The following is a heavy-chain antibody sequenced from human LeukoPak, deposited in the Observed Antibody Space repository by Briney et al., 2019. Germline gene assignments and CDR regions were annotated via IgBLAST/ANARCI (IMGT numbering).Heavy chain of an antibody. V-gene: IGHV4-59*08. D-gene: IGHD6-6*01. CDR3: ARSVFEAARALPRYYFHY. J-gene: IGHJ4*02. Sequence: SDTLSLTCTVSGGSISSYYWSWLRQPPGEGLEWIGYIYYSGSTNYNPSLKSRVTISVDTSKNQFFLKLNYVTASDTAVYYCARSVFEAARALPRYYFHYGGQGTLVTVSS. CDR2: IYYSGST. CDR1: GGSISSYY.